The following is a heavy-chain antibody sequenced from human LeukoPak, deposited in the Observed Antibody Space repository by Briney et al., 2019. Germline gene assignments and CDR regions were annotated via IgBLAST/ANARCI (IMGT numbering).Heavy chain of an antibody. CDR1: GGSLSSGGYS. J-gene: IGHJ3*02. Sequence: SETLSLTCTVSGGSLSSGGYSWSWIRQPPGKGLEWIGYIYHSGSTYYNPSLKSRVTISVDRSKNQFSLKLSSVTAADTAVYYCARGGYVGAIPGAFDIWGQGTMVTVSS. D-gene: IGHD1-26*01. V-gene: IGHV4-30-2*01. CDR3: ARGGYVGAIPGAFDI. CDR2: IYHSGST.